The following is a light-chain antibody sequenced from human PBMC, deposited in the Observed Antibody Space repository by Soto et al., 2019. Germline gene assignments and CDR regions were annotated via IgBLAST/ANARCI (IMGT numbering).Light chain of an antibody. Sequence: EIVMTQSPATLSVSPGERATLSSRASQSVSSNLAWYQQKPGHAPRLLIYGASTRATGIPARFSGSGSGTDFTLTISSLQPEDFAVYYCQQYNNCPPNTFGQGTKLEIK. CDR1: QSVSSN. V-gene: IGKV3-15*01. CDR3: QQYNNCPPNT. CDR2: GAS. J-gene: IGKJ2*01.